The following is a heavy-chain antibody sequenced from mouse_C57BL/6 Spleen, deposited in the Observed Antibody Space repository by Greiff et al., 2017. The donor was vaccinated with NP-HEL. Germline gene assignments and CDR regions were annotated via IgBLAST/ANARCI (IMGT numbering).Heavy chain of an antibody. CDR1: GYTFTSYW. J-gene: IGHJ3*01. V-gene: IGHV1-53*01. CDR2: INPSNGGT. Sequence: VQLQQPGTELVKPGASVKLSCKASGYTFTSYWMHWVKQRPGQGLEWIGNINPSNGGTNYNEKFKSKATLTVDKSSSTAYMQRSSLTSEDSAVYYCASLYYYGSSYLAWFAYWGQGTLVTVSA. CDR3: ASLYYYGSSYLAWFAY. D-gene: IGHD1-1*01.